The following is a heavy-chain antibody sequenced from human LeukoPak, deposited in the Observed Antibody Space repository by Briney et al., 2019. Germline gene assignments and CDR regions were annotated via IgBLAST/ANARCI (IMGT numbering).Heavy chain of an antibody. Sequence: SETLSLTCTVSGGSISSYYWSWIRQPPGKGLEWIGYIYYSGSTNYNPSLKSRVTISVDTSKNQFSLKLSSVTAADTAVYYCARDRGSFDFDYWGQGTLITVSS. CDR3: ARDRGSFDFDY. V-gene: IGHV4-59*01. D-gene: IGHD1-26*01. CDR2: IYYSGST. J-gene: IGHJ4*02. CDR1: GGSISSYY.